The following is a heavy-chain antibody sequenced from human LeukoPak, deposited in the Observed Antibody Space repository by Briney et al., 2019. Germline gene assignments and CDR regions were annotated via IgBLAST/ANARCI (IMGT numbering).Heavy chain of an antibody. D-gene: IGHD4-23*01. CDR3: VRRAGGYSHPYDY. CDR1: GFTFSDYY. Sequence: PGGSLRLSCAASGFTFSDYYMSWIRQAPGKGLEWVSYISSSGNIIYYADSVKGRFTISRDDSKNTLYLQMSSLRAEDTAVYYCVRRAGGYSHPYDYWGQGTLVTVSS. V-gene: IGHV3-11*01. J-gene: IGHJ4*02. CDR2: ISSSGNII.